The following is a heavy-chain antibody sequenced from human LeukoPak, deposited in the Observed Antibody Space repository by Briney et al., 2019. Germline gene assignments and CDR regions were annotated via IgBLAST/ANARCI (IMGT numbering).Heavy chain of an antibody. D-gene: IGHD3-22*01. CDR2: IYYSGTT. Sequence: NTSETLSLTCTVSNVSISSSSYYWGWIRQPPAKGLEWIGSIYYSGTTYYNPSLKSRVTISLDTSKNQFSLKLTSVTAADTAVYYCTRAASSGPLFTYHMDVWGKGTTVTVSS. CDR1: NVSISSSSYY. V-gene: IGHV4-39*07. J-gene: IGHJ6*03. CDR3: TRAASSGPLFTYHMDV.